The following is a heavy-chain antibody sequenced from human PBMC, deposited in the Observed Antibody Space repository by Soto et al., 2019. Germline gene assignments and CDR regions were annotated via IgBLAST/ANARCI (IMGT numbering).Heavy chain of an antibody. D-gene: IGHD3-22*01. V-gene: IGHV4-39*01. J-gene: IGHJ5*02. CDR1: GDSISNSRFY. Sequence: SETLSLTCGVSGDSISNSRFYWAWLRQPPGERLEWIGSIYHTGNAYYNPSLKSRVTISVDTSKNQFSLNVTSVTAADTSLYYCARDYFDSSDYTTNWFDPWGQGTLVTVS. CDR3: ARDYFDSSDYTTNWFDP. CDR2: IYHTGNA.